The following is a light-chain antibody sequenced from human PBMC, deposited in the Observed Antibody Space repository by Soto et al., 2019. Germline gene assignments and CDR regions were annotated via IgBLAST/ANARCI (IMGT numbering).Light chain of an antibody. CDR1: GSDVGNYKY. Sequence: QSVLTQPASASRAPGQALTMSCTGTGSDVGNYKYVSWYQLHPGKASKLMIYEVSNRPSGVSNRFSGSKSGNTASLTISGLQAEDETDYYCFSYTSSGTYVFGTGTKVTVL. CDR3: FSYTSSGTYV. V-gene: IGLV2-14*01. CDR2: EVS. J-gene: IGLJ1*01.